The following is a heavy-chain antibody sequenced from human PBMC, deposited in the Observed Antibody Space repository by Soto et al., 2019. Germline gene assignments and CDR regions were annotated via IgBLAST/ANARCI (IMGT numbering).Heavy chain of an antibody. D-gene: IGHD2-15*01. CDR2: ISSSGSTI. V-gene: IGHV3-48*03. J-gene: IGHJ3*02. CDR3: ARARDTVVTGDAFEI. Sequence: EVQLVETGGGLVQPGGSLRLSCAASGFTFSSYEMNCVRQAPGKGLEWVSYISSSGSTIYYADSVKGRFTISRDNAKNSLYLQMNSLRAEDTAVYYCARARDTVVTGDAFEIWGQGTMVTVSS. CDR1: GFTFSSYE.